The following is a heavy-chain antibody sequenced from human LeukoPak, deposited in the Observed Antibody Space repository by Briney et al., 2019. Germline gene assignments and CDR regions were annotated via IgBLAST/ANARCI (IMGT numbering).Heavy chain of an antibody. J-gene: IGHJ6*02. CDR1: GFTFSDYY. V-gene: IGHV3-11*01. D-gene: IGHD3-3*01. CDR3: ARDRVLRFLEWSPRGYYGMDV. CDR2: ISSSGSTI. Sequence: GGSLRLSCAASGFTFSDYYMSWLRQAPGKGLEWVSYISSSGSTIYYADSVKGRFTISRDNAKNSLYLQMNSLRAEDTAVYYCARDRVLRFLEWSPRGYYGMDVWGQGTTVTVSS.